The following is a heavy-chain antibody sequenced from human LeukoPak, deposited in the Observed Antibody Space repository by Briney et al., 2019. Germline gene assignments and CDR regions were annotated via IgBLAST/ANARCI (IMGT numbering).Heavy chain of an antibody. CDR1: GFTFSSYS. J-gene: IGHJ4*02. Sequence: GGSLRLPCAASGFTFSSYSMNWVRQAPGKGLEWVSSISSSSSYIYYADSVKGRFTISRDNAKNSLYLQMNSLRAEDTAVYYCAREVQLVPDYWGQGTLVTVSS. CDR2: ISSSSSYI. D-gene: IGHD6-13*01. CDR3: AREVQLVPDY. V-gene: IGHV3-21*01.